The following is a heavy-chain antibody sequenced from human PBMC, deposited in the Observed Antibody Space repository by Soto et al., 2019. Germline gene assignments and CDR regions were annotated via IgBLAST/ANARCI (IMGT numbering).Heavy chain of an antibody. CDR2: IYYSGST. CDR1: GGSISSGDYY. J-gene: IGHJ4*02. V-gene: IGHV4-30-4*01. D-gene: IGHD5-18*01. Sequence: VTPSETLSLTCTVSGGSISSGDYYWSWIRQPPGKGLEWIGYIYYSGSTYYNPSLKSRVTISVDTSKNQFSLKLSSVTAADTAVYYCARGAAMATHFDYWGQGTLVTVSS. CDR3: ARGAAMATHFDY.